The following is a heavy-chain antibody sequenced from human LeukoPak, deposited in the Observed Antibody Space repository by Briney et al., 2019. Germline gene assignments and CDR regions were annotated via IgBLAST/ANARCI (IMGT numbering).Heavy chain of an antibody. Sequence: PSETLSLTCTVSGGSISSGDYYWSWIRQPPGKGLEWIVEINHSGSTNYNPSLKSRVTISVDTSKNQFSLKLSSVTAADTAVYYCARFPDRSYYYGSGSFKRYYYYYGMDVWGQGTTVTVSS. J-gene: IGHJ6*02. V-gene: IGHV4-39*07. CDR2: INHSGST. CDR1: GGSISSGDYY. D-gene: IGHD3-10*01. CDR3: ARFPDRSYYYGSGSFKRYYYYYGMDV.